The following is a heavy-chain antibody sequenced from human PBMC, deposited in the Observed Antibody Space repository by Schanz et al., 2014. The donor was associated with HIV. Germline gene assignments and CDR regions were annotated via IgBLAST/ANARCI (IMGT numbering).Heavy chain of an antibody. J-gene: IGHJ6*02. Sequence: QVQLVESGGGVVQPGRSLRLSCAASGFTFSSYGMHWVRQAPGKGLECVASMSYDGRNEHYVDSVKGRFTISRDNSKNTLNLQMNSLRAEDTAVYYCARDKYSNYGYYYYGMDVWGQGTTVTVSS. CDR2: MSYDGRNE. CDR3: ARDKYSNYGYYYYGMDV. V-gene: IGHV3-30*03. D-gene: IGHD4-4*01. CDR1: GFTFSSYG.